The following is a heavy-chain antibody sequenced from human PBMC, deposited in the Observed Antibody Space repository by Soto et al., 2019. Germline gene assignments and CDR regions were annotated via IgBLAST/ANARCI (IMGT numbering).Heavy chain of an antibody. CDR1: GGSLTSYP. V-gene: IGHV1-69*01. CDR3: ARGWGLVS. Sequence: QLEQSGAEVRKPGSSVKVSCKPSGGSLTSYPMAWVRQAPGQGFEWMGGIIPIHGTTEYAQKFQGRVTITADESTNRATLELTGLTSEDTAVYYCARGWGLVSWGQGTLVTGSS. CDR2: IIPIHGTT. D-gene: IGHD3-16*01. J-gene: IGHJ4*02.